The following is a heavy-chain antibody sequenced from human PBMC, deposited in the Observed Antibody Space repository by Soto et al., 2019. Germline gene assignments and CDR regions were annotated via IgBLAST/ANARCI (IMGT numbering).Heavy chain of an antibody. CDR1: GFAFRSYN. CDR3: ASATVVAATVDF. D-gene: IGHD3-22*01. Sequence: EVQLVESGGGLVKPGGSLTLSCAASGFAFRSYNMNWVRQAPGKGLEGVASICSGSSTIYYADAVKGRFTISRDNAKNSRFLQMDSLRAEDSAVYYCASATVVAATVDFWGQGTLVTVSS. J-gene: IGHJ4*02. CDR2: ICSGSSTI. V-gene: IGHV3-21*01.